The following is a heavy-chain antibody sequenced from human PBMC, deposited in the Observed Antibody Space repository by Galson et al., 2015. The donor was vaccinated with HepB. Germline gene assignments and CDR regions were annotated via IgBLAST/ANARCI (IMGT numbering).Heavy chain of an antibody. J-gene: IGHJ3*02. D-gene: IGHD6-19*01. CDR3: ARQSVEGAPGYDAFDI. CDR2: IYPGDSDT. Sequence: QSGAEVKKPGESLKISCKGSGYSFTSYWIGWVRQMPGKGLGWMGIIYPGDSDTRYSPSFQGQVTISADKSISTAYLQWSSLKASDTAMYYCARQSVEGAPGYDAFDIWGQGTMVTVSS. V-gene: IGHV5-51*01. CDR1: GYSFTSYW.